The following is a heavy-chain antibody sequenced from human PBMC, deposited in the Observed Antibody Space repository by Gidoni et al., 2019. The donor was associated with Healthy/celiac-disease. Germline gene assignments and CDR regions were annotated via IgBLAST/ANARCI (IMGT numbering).Heavy chain of an antibody. V-gene: IGHV3-48*01. J-gene: IGHJ5*02. CDR1: GFTFSSYS. D-gene: IGHD4-17*01. Sequence: EVQLVESGGGLVQPGGSLRLSCAASGFTFSSYSMNWVRQAPGKGLEWVSYISSSSSTIYYADSVKGRFTISRDNAKNSLYLQMNSLRAEDTAVYYCARDGLRLDYGGDFSWFDPWGQGTLVTVSS. CDR3: ARDGLRLDYGGDFSWFDP. CDR2: ISSSSSTI.